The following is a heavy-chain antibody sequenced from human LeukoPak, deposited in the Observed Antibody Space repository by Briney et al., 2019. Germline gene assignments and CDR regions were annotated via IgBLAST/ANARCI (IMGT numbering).Heavy chain of an antibody. CDR1: GFTVSSNY. J-gene: IGHJ4*02. D-gene: IGHD3-3*01. Sequence: SGGSLRLSCAASGFTVSSNYMSWVRQAPGKGLEWVSVIYSGGSTYYADSVKGRFTISRDNSKNTLYLQMNSLRAEDTAVYYCARDGPRLWSFDYWGQGTLVTVSS. V-gene: IGHV3-66*01. CDR2: IYSGGST. CDR3: ARDGPRLWSFDY.